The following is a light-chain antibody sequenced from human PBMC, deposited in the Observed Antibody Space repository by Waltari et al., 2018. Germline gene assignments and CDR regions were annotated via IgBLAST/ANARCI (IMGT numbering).Light chain of an antibody. CDR1: SSDVGGYNY. CDR2: EVS. Sequence: QSALTQPASVSGSPGPSITISCTGTSSDVGGYNYASWYQQPPGKAPKLMIYEVSNRPSGVSNRFSGSKSGNTASLTISGLQAEDEADYYCSSYTSSSTWVFGGGTKLTVL. J-gene: IGLJ3*02. V-gene: IGLV2-14*01. CDR3: SSYTSSSTWV.